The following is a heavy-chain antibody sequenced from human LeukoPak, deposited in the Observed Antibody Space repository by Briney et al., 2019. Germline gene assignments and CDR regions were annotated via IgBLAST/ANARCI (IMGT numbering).Heavy chain of an antibody. Sequence: GGSLRLSCVSSGFTFSSFAMTWVRQAPGKGLEWVSAISGGSTSTYYTDSVKGRFTISRDNSKNTLFLQMNSLRAEDTAVYYCAKNFAAGTEYFKHWGQGTLDTVSS. V-gene: IGHV3-23*01. CDR2: ISGGSTST. CDR3: AKNFAAGTEYFKH. J-gene: IGHJ1*01. D-gene: IGHD6-13*01. CDR1: GFTFSSFA.